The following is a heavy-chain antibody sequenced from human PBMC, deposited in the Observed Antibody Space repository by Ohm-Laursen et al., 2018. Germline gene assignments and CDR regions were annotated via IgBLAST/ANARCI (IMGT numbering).Heavy chain of an antibody. V-gene: IGHV4-4*07. CDR1: GGSISGYY. CDR2: IHSSGST. D-gene: IGHD2-21*02. Sequence: SETLSLTCTVSGGSISGYYWSWIRQTAGKGLEWIGRIHSSGSTNYNPSLQSRVTMSEDTSKNQFSLRLSSVTAADTAVYFRARRDITKAFNIWGQGTLVTVSS. J-gene: IGHJ3*02. CDR3: ARRDITKAFNI.